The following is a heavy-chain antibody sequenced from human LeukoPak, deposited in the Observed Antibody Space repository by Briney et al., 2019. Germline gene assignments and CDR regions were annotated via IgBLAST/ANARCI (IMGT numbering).Heavy chain of an antibody. CDR3: ARDGGRDVYNPWDY. Sequence: ASVKVSCKASGYTFTSNGMSWVRQAPGQGLEWMGWINTNTGNPTYAQGFTGRFVFSLDTSVSTAYLQISSLKAEDTAVYYCARDGGRDVYNPWDYWGQGTLVTVSS. D-gene: IGHD5-24*01. CDR1: GYTFTSNG. V-gene: IGHV7-4-1*02. J-gene: IGHJ4*02. CDR2: INTNTGNP.